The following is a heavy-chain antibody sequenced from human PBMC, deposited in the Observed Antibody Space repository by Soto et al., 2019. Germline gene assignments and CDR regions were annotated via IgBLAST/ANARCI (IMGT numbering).Heavy chain of an antibody. CDR2: ISGSGGST. CDR3: ANQLITVTKVPVYFDL. D-gene: IGHD4-17*01. J-gene: IGHJ2*01. CDR1: GFTFSSYA. V-gene: IGHV3-23*01. Sequence: GGSLRLSCAASGFTFSSYAMSWVRQAPGKGLEWVSAISGSGGSTYYADSVKGRFTISRDNSKNTLYLQMNSLRAEDTAVYYCANQLITVTKVPVYFDLWGRGTLVTVSS.